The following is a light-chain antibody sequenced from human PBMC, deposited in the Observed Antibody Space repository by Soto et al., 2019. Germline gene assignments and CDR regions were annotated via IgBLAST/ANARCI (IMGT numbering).Light chain of an antibody. V-gene: IGLV2-14*01. Sequence: QSALTQPASVSGSPGQSITISCTGTSSDVGGYNYVSWYQQHPGKAPKLMIYEVSNRPSGVSNRFSGSKSGNTASLTISGLQAEDEADYYGSSYSTTTTPHVLFGGGTKLTVL. CDR2: EVS. CDR1: SSDVGGYNY. CDR3: SSYSTTTTPHVL. J-gene: IGLJ2*01.